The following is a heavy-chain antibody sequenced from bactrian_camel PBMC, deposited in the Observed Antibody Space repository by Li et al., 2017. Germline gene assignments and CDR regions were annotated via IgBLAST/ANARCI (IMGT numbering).Heavy chain of an antibody. D-gene: IGHD1*01. J-gene: IGHJ4*01. CDR3: VAAPYCNAMLYGGRERVKY. Sequence: VQLVESGGGSVQPGGSLRLSCVAPASIYNSHCMGWYRQAPGKERELVATIDTGTGTADYVDSVKGRFTATHEYTKNTIYLQMNALKPEDTALYYCVAAPYCNAMLYGGRERVKYWGQGTQVTVS. CDR1: ASIYNSHC. V-gene: IGHV3S54*01. CDR2: IDTGTGTA.